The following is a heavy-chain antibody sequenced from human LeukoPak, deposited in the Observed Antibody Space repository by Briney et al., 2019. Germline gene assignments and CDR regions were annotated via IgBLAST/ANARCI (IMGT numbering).Heavy chain of an antibody. CDR2: ISGSGGST. CDR3: AKMGVVGATRFGYYFDY. CDR1: GFTFSSYA. Sequence: PGGSLRLSCAASGFTFSSYAMSWVRQAPGKGLEWVSAISGSGGSTYYADSVKGRFTISRDNSKNTLCLQMNSLRAEDTAVYYCAKMGVVGATRFGYYFDYWGQGTLVTVSS. D-gene: IGHD1-26*01. V-gene: IGHV3-23*01. J-gene: IGHJ4*02.